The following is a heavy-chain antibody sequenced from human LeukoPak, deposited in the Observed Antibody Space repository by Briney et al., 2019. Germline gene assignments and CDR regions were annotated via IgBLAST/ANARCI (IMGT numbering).Heavy chain of an antibody. J-gene: IGHJ3*02. Sequence: ALRLSCAASGFTFDDYAMHWVRRAPGKGLEGVSGISWNSGGIGYADSVKGRFTISRDNAKNSLYLQMNSLRAEDTALYYCAKDMGDSLAFDIWGQGTMVTVSS. V-gene: IGHV3-9*01. CDR1: GFTFDDYA. CDR3: AKDMGDSLAFDI. CDR2: ISWNSGGI. D-gene: IGHD3-16*01.